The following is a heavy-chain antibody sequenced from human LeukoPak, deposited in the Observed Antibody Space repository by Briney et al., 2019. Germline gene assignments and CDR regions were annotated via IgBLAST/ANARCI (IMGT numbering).Heavy chain of an antibody. Sequence: SVKVSCKAPGGTFSSYAISWVRQAPGQGLEWMGRIIPIFGIANYAQKFQGRVTITADKSTSTAYMELSSLRSEDTAVYYCARDSSSIAARPDHYYYGMDVWGQGTTVTVSS. CDR2: IIPIFGIA. V-gene: IGHV1-69*04. J-gene: IGHJ6*02. CDR1: GGTFSSYA. D-gene: IGHD6-6*01. CDR3: ARDSSSIAARPDHYYYGMDV.